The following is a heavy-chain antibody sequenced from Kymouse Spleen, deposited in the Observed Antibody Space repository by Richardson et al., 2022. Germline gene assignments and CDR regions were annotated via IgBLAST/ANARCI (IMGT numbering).Heavy chain of an antibody. V-gene: IGHV3-73*02. J-gene: IGHJ4*02. CDR2: IRSKANSYAT. Sequence: EVQLVESGGGLVQPGGSLKLSCAASGFTFSGSAMHWVRQASGKGLEWVGRIRSKANSYATAYAASVKGRFTISRDDSKNTAYLQMNSLKTEDTAVYYCTRPPV*LELRGYWGQGTLVTVSS. D-gene: IGHD1-7*01. CDR3: TRPPV*LELRGY. CDR1: GFTFSGSA.